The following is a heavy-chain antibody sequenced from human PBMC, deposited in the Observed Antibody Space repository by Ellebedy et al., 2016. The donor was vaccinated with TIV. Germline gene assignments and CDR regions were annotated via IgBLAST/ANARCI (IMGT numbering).Heavy chain of an antibody. Sequence: GESLKISCAASGFTFSDYYMSWIRQAPGKGLDWVSYISSSSRYTNYADSVKGRFTISRDNAKNSLYLQMNSLRAEDTAVYYCARGLREWDLKSDIVPGNWFDPWGQGTLVTVSS. V-gene: IGHV3-11*06. J-gene: IGHJ5*02. CDR1: GFTFSDYY. D-gene: IGHD1-26*01. CDR2: ISSSSRYT. CDR3: ARGLREWDLKSDIVPGNWFDP.